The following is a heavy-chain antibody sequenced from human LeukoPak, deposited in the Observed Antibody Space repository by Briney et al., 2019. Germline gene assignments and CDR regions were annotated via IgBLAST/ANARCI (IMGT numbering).Heavy chain of an antibody. CDR3: TSTIFGVGYLDYFDY. Sequence: PGGSLRLSCAPSGFTYSTYWMSWVRQAPGKGREWGGRIKSKTDGGTTDYAAPVKGRFTISRDDSKNTLYLQMNSLKTGVTAVYYCTSTIFGVGYLDYFDYWGQGTLVTVSS. V-gene: IGHV3-15*01. D-gene: IGHD3-3*01. J-gene: IGHJ4*02. CDR1: GFTYSTYW. CDR2: IKSKTDGGTT.